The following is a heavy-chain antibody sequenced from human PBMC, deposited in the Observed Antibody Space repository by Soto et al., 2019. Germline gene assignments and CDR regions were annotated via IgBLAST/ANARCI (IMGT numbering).Heavy chain of an antibody. J-gene: IGHJ4*02. Sequence: QLQLQESGPGLVKPSETLSLTCIVSGGSVSSGGHYWSWIRQPPGKGLEWIGYIYNRGSANYNPSLNSRVXXXLXXSKNQFSLRLSSVTAADTAVYYCARDRDYYYEVGGYPVFSYWGQGTLVTVSS. CDR1: GGSVSSGGHY. D-gene: IGHD3-22*01. CDR2: IYNRGSA. CDR3: ARDRDYYYEVGGYPVFSY. V-gene: IGHV4-61*08.